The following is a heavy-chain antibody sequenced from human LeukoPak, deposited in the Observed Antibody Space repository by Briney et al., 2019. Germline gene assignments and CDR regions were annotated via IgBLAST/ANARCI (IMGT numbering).Heavy chain of an antibody. D-gene: IGHD2-15*01. Sequence: PGGSLRLSCAASGFTFSSYSMNWVRQAPGKGLEWVSSISSSSSYIYYADSVKGRFTISRDNAKNSLYLQMNSLRAEDTAVYYCASTTRGYCSGGSCHDAFDIWGQGTMVTVSS. CDR2: ISSSSSYI. CDR1: GFTFSSYS. CDR3: ASTTRGYCSGGSCHDAFDI. V-gene: IGHV3-21*01. J-gene: IGHJ3*02.